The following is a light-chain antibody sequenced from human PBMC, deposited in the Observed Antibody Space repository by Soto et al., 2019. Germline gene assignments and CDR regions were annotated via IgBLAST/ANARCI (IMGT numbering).Light chain of an antibody. V-gene: IGLV2-14*01. Sequence: PPVFVPVSPGPSIALSCACSSSDVGGYNYVSWYQQHPGKAPKLMIHEVSNRPSGISDRFSGSKSGNTASLTISGLQADDEADYYCSSHTSYSTRVFGTGTKVTVL. CDR3: SSHTSYSTRV. J-gene: IGLJ1*01. CDR2: EVS. CDR1: SSDVGGYNY.